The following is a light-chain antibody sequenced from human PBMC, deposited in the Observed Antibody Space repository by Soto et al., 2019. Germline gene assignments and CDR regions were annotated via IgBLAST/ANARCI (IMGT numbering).Light chain of an antibody. Sequence: QSALTQTPSASGSPGPSVTISCTGTSRDVGGYNYVSWYQQHPGKAPKLMIYEVSKRPSGVPDRFSGSKSGNTSSLTVSGLQADYEADYYCSSYSGSNNLGVFGGGTKVTVL. J-gene: IGLJ2*01. CDR1: SRDVGGYNY. CDR2: EVS. V-gene: IGLV2-8*01. CDR3: SSYSGSNNLGV.